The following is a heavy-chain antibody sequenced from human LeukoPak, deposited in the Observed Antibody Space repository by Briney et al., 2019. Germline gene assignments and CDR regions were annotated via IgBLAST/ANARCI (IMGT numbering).Heavy chain of an antibody. CDR1: GFTVSSNY. CDR2: IYSGGST. J-gene: IGHJ6*02. D-gene: IGHD3-9*01. CDR3: ARDRLAGYSPYYYYYGMDV. Sequence: GGSLRLSCAASGFTVSSNYMSWVRQAPGKGLEWVSVIYSGGSTYYEDSVKGRFTISRDNSKNTLYLQMNSLRAEDTAVYYCARDRLAGYSPYYYYYGMDVWGQGTTVTVSS. V-gene: IGHV3-66*01.